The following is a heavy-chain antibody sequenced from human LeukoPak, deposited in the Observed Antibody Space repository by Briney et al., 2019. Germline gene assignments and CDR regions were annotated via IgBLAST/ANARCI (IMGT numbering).Heavy chain of an antibody. D-gene: IGHD4-17*01. V-gene: IGHV3-23*01. J-gene: IGHJ4*02. CDR2: ISGSGGII. CDR3: AKDLPDYGDYIEGY. Sequence: GGSLRLSCAASGFTFSSFVMSWVRQAPGKGLGWVSTISGSGGIIDYADSVKGRFTFSRDNSRNMVYLQMNSLRAEDTAVYYCAKDLPDYGDYIEGYWGQGNLVTVSS. CDR1: GFTFSSFV.